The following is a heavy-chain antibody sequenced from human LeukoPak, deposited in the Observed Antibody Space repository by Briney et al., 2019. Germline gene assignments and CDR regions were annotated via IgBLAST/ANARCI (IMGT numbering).Heavy chain of an antibody. CDR2: ISAYNGNT. CDR1: GYTFTSYG. D-gene: IGHD5-12*01. Sequence: ASVKVSCKASGYTFTSYGISWVRQAPGQGLEWMRWISAYNGNTNYAQKLQGRVTMTTDTSTSTAYMELRSLRSDDTAVYYCARDRSVEMATERVDYWGQGTLVTVSS. V-gene: IGHV1-18*01. J-gene: IGHJ4*02. CDR3: ARDRSVEMATERVDY.